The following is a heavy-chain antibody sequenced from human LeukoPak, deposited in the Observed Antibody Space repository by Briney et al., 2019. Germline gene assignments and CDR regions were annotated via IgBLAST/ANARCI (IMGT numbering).Heavy chain of an antibody. D-gene: IGHD2-2*01. CDR2: ISSRSSPI. CDR3: ARSGYCTSTSCLNGRGAFDI. Sequence: GGSLRLSCAASGFTFSKYSMNWVRRATGEGLEWVSYISSRSSPIYYADSVKGRFTISRDNAKNSLYLQMNSLRAEDSAVYYCARSGYCTSTSCLNGRGAFDIWGQGTMVTVSS. V-gene: IGHV3-48*04. CDR1: GFTFSKYS. J-gene: IGHJ3*02.